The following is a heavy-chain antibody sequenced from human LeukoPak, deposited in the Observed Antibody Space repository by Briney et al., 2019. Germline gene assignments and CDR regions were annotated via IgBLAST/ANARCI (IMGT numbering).Heavy chain of an antibody. CDR1: GFTFSSYS. V-gene: IGHV3-21*04. Sequence: GGSLRLSCAAPGFTFSSYSMNWVRQAPGKGLEWVSSISSSSSYIYYADSVKGRFTISRDNAKNSLYLQMNSLRAEDTAVYYCAKDSVTAAYYYYYGMDVWGQGTTVTVSS. CDR3: AKDSVTAAYYYYYGMDV. CDR2: ISSSSSYI. J-gene: IGHJ6*02. D-gene: IGHD2-21*02.